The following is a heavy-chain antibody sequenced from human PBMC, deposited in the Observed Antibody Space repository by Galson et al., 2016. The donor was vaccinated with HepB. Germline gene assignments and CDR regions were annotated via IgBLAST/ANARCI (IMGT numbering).Heavy chain of an antibody. CDR2: IYTSVST. V-gene: IGHV4-4*07. Sequence: SETLSLTCSVSGGSISGYYWSWIRQPAGKGLEWIGRIYTSVSTNYNPSLKRRVTMSVDTSKNQFSLKLSSVTAADTAVYFCARGDSSGWYTDMEYFQYWGQGTLVTVSS. D-gene: IGHD6-19*01. CDR3: ARGDSSGWYTDMEYFQY. CDR1: GGSISGYY. J-gene: IGHJ1*01.